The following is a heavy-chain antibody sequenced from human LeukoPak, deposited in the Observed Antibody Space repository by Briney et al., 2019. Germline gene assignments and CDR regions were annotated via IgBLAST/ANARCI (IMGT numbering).Heavy chain of an antibody. J-gene: IGHJ5*02. D-gene: IGHD3-3*01. CDR1: GFTLSSYS. CDR2: ISSSSSTI. CDR3: ARGAYYDFWSGYYCSYGCWFDP. V-gene: IGHV3-48*01. Sequence: PGGSLRLSCAASGFTLSSYSMNWVRQAPGKGQEWVSYISSSSSTIYYADSVKGRFTISRDNAKNSLYLQMNSLRAEDTAVYYCARGAYYDFWSGYYCSYGCWFDPWGQGTLVTVSS.